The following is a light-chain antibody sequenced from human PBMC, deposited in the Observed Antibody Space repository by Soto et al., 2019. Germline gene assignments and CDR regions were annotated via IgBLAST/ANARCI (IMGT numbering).Light chain of an antibody. J-gene: IGKJ2*01. Sequence: EIVLTQSPGTLSLSPGERATLSCRASQSVSSSYLAWYQQKPGQAPRLLLYAASSRATGIPDRFSGSGSGTDFTLTISRLEPEDFAVYYCQQYGSSPYTFGQGTKLEIK. CDR2: AAS. V-gene: IGKV3-20*01. CDR1: QSVSSSY. CDR3: QQYGSSPYT.